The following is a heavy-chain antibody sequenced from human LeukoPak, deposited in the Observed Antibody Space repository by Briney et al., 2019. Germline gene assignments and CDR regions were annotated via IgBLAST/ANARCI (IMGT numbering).Heavy chain of an antibody. CDR1: GGTFSSYT. J-gene: IGHJ5*02. CDR2: IIPILGIA. CDR3: AREGYYDSRARADWFDP. V-gene: IGHV1-69*04. D-gene: IGHD3-22*01. Sequence: SVKVSCKASGGTFSSYTISWVRQAPGQGLEWMGRIIPILGIANYAQKFQGRVTITADKSASTAYMELSSLRSEDTAVYYCAREGYYDSRARADWFDPWGQGTLVTVSS.